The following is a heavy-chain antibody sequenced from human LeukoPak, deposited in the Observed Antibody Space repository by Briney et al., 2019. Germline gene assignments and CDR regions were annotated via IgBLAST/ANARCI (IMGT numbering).Heavy chain of an antibody. CDR3: ARTSSGSYYSSYYYYYYMDV. CDR1: GYTFFNYA. CDR2: MNPNSGNT. D-gene: IGHD3-10*01. J-gene: IGHJ6*03. V-gene: IGHV1-8*02. Sequence: RASVKVSCKASGYTFFNYAIHWVRQAPGQRLEWMGWMNPNSGNTGYAQKFQGRVTMTRNTSISTAYMELSSLRSEDTAVYYCARTSSGSYYSSYYYYYYMDVWGKGTTVTISS.